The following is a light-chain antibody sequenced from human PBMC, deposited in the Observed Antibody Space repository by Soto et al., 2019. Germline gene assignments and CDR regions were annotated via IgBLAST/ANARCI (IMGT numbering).Light chain of an antibody. Sequence: EIVMTQSPATLSVSPGERATLSCRASQSVSNNLAWYQQKPGQAPRLLIYGASARATGIPARFSGSGSGTEFTLTISSLQSEDFAVYYCQQYNNWPPWTFGQGTKVEIK. CDR1: QSVSNN. CDR3: QQYNNWPPWT. J-gene: IGKJ1*01. CDR2: GAS. V-gene: IGKV3-15*01.